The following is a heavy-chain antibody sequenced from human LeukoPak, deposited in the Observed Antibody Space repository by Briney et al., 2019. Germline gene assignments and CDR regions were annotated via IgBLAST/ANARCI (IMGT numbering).Heavy chain of an antibody. V-gene: IGHV4-59*08. CDR1: GGSISSSY. J-gene: IGHJ6*02. Sequence: PSETLSLTCTVSGGSISSSYWSWIRQPPGKGLEWIGYIYYTGSTTYNPSLKSRVTISVDTSKNQFSLKLSSVTAADTAVYYCARVSSSWYYYGMDVWGQGTTVTVSS. CDR3: ARVSSSWYYYGMDV. CDR2: IYYTGST. D-gene: IGHD6-13*01.